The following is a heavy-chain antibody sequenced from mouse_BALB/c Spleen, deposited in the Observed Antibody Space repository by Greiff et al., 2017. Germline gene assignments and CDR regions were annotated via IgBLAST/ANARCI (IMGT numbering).Heavy chain of an antibody. CDR3: ARTAYGNPAWFAY. CDR1: GFNIKDTY. Sequence: VQLKESGAELVKPGASVKLSCTASGFNIKDTYMHWVKQRPEQGLEWIGRIDPANGNTKYDPKFQGKATITADTSSNTAYLQLSSLTSEDTAVYYCARTAYGNPAWFAYWGQGTLVTVSA. D-gene: IGHD2-1*01. CDR2: IDPANGNT. V-gene: IGHV14-3*02. J-gene: IGHJ3*01.